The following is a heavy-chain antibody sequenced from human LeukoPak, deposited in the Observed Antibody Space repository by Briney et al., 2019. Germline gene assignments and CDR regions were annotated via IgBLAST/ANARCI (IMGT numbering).Heavy chain of an antibody. CDR2: IYYSGST. V-gene: IGHV4-59*01. J-gene: IGHJ6*02. Sequence: PSETLSLTCTVSGGFISSYYWSWIRQPPGKGLEWIGYIYYSGSTNYNPSLKSRVTISVDTSKNQFSLKLSSVTAADTAVYYCARVLRHPYYYYYGMDVWGQGTTVTVSS. CDR3: ARVLRHPYYYYYGMDV. CDR1: GGFISSYY.